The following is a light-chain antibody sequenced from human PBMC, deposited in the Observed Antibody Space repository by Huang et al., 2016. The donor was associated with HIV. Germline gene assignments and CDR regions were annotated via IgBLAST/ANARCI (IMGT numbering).Light chain of an antibody. V-gene: IGKV4-1*01. Sequence: DIVMTQSPDSLAVSLGERATINCKSSQSVLSGNNKNYLAWFKQKSGQPPKLLIYWASTRESGVPDRFSGSGSRTDFTLTINNLQPEDVAVYYCQQYFTPPVTFGPGTKVHVK. CDR2: WAS. J-gene: IGKJ3*01. CDR3: QQYFTPPVT. CDR1: QSVLSGNNKNY.